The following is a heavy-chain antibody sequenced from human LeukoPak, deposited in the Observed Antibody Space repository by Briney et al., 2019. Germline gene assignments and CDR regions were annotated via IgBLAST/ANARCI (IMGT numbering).Heavy chain of an antibody. J-gene: IGHJ4*02. CDR2: ISSSGRTK. CDR3: ARGKWEPLDY. CDR1: GFTFSSYE. Sequence: GGSLRLSCAASGFTFSSYEMNWVRQAPGKGLEWVSYISSSGRTKYYADSVKGRFTISRDNARNSLYLQMNSLRAEDTAVYYCARGKWEPLDYWGQGTLVTVSS. D-gene: IGHD1-26*01. V-gene: IGHV3-48*03.